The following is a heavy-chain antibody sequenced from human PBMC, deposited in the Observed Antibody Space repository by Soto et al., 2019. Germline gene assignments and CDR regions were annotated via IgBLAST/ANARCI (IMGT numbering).Heavy chain of an antibody. Sequence: GASGKVSCKASGYTFTSYDINWVRQATGQGLEWMGWMNPNSGNTGYAQKFQGRVTMTRNTSISTAYMELSSLRSEDTSVYYCARGHLSCSSTSCYDDYSSSYMDVWGKGTTVTVSS. J-gene: IGHJ6*03. V-gene: IGHV1-8*01. CDR2: MNPNSGNT. D-gene: IGHD2-2*01. CDR3: ARGHLSCSSTSCYDDYSSSYMDV. CDR1: GYTFTSYD.